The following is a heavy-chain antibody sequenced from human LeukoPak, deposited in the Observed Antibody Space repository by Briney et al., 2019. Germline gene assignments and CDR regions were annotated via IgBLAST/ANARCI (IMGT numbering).Heavy chain of an antibody. CDR1: PFTVSSNY. V-gene: IGHV3-66*01. CDR2: IYIGGST. CDR3: ARGVTTILTFCY. Sequence: GGSLRLSCAASPFTVSSNYMSWVRQAPGRGLERVSVIYIGGSTYYADSVKGRFTFSRDTSKTTLYLQMNSLRSEDTPVYYFARGVTTILTFCYGGQGTLVSVFS. J-gene: IGHJ4*02. D-gene: IGHD5-12*01.